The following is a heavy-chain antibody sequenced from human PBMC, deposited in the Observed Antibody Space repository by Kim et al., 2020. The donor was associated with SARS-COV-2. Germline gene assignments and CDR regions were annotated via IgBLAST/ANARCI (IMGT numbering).Heavy chain of an antibody. J-gene: IGHJ6*02. CDR3: TTPKGGSYYKPQAPYYYGMDV. CDR1: GFTFSNAW. D-gene: IGHD3-10*01. V-gene: IGHV3-15*01. CDR2: IKSKTDGGTT. Sequence: GGSLRLSCAASGFTFSNAWMSWVRQAPGKGLEWVGRIKSKTDGGTTDYAAPVKGRFTISRDDSKNTLYLQMNSLKTEDTAVYYCTTPKGGSYYKPQAPYYYGMDVWGQGTTVTVSS.